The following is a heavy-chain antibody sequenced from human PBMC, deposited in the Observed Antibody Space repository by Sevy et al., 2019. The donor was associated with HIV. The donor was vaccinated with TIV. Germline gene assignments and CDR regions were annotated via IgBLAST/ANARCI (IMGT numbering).Heavy chain of an antibody. CDR2: IGGSGVST. CDR1: GFTFSSYA. D-gene: IGHD3-22*01. V-gene: IGHV3-23*01. Sequence: GGSLRLSCAASGFTFSSYAMTWVRQAPGKGLEWVSGIGGSGVSTFYADSVRRPFTVSRDNFNKVLFLQMNNLRAEDTAVYFGATDGYYYDGTANDSFEKWGQGTWVTVSS. CDR3: ATDGYYYDGTANDSFEK. J-gene: IGHJ1*01.